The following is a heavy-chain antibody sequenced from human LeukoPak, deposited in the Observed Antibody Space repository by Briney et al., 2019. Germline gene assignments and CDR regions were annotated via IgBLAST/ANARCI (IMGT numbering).Heavy chain of an antibody. CDR2: ISSSSRYI. CDR3: ARELDCSGGSCYANAFDI. V-gene: IGHV3-21*01. Sequence: GGSLRLSCAASGFTFNSYSKNWVRQAPGKRLGWVASISSSSRYIYYADSVKGRFTISRDNAKKSLYLQMNSLRAEDTAVYYCARELDCSGGSCYANAFDIWGQGTMVTVSS. CDR1: GFTFNSYS. D-gene: IGHD2-15*01. J-gene: IGHJ3*02.